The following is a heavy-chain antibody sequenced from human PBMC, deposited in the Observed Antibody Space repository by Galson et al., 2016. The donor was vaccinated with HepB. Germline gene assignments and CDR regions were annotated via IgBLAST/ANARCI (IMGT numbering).Heavy chain of an antibody. J-gene: IGHJ4*02. CDR3: AKVSDEYYFDY. V-gene: IGHV3-30*18. Sequence: SLRLSCAASGFTFSSYGMHWVRQAPGKGLEWVAVTSSDGSNKHYADSVKGRFTISRDNSKKTLYLQMNSLRAEDTAVYCCAKVSDEYYFDYWGQGTLVTVSS. CDR1: GFTFSSYG. CDR2: TSSDGSNK.